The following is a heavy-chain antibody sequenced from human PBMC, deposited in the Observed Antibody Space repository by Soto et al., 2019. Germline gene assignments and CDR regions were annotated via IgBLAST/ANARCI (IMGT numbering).Heavy chain of an antibody. Sequence: GGSLRLSCAASGFTFSSYAMSWVRQAPGKGLEWVSAISGSGGSTYYADSVKGRFTISRDNSKNTLYLQMNSLRAEDTAVYYCAKDRITMVRGVMKYYFDYWGQGTLVTVSS. CDR1: GFTFSSYA. CDR3: AKDRITMVRGVMKYYFDY. V-gene: IGHV3-23*01. J-gene: IGHJ4*02. D-gene: IGHD3-10*01. CDR2: ISGSGGST.